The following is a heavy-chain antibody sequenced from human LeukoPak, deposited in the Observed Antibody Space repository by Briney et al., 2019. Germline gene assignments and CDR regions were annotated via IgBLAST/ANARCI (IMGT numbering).Heavy chain of an antibody. V-gene: IGHV3-30*02. CDR1: GFTFSSYG. CDR3: ARAGLGYCSGGSCRGRFDFDY. D-gene: IGHD2-15*01. Sequence: GGSLRLSCAASGFTFSSYGMHWVRQAPGKRLEWVAFIRYDGSNKYYADSVKGRFTISRDNAKNTLYLQMNSLRAEDTAIYYCARAGLGYCSGGSCRGRFDFDYWGQGTLVTVSS. J-gene: IGHJ4*02. CDR2: IRYDGSNK.